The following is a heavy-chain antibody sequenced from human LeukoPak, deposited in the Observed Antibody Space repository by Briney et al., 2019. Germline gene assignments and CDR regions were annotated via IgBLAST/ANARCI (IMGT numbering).Heavy chain of an antibody. V-gene: IGHV3-23*01. J-gene: IGHJ4*02. CDR3: AKHRYSSGWSDFDY. D-gene: IGHD6-19*01. CDR1: GFTFSSYA. Sequence: GVSLRLSCAASGFTFSSYAMSWVRQAPGKGLEWVSAISGSGGSTYYADSVKGRFTISRDNSKNTLYLQMNSLRAEDTAVYYCAKHRYSSGWSDFDYWGQGTLVTVSS. CDR2: ISGSGGST.